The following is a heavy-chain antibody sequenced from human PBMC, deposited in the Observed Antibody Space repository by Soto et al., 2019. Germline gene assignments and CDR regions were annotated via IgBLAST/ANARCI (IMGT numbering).Heavy chain of an antibody. D-gene: IGHD2-2*01. V-gene: IGHV3-23*01. CDR1: GFTFSSYA. Sequence: GGSLRLSCAASGFTFSSYAMSWVRQAPGKGLEWVSAISGSGGSTYYADSVKGRFTISRDNSKNTLYLQMNSLRAEDTAVYYCAKDVRPYCSSTSCHGGFDPWGQGTLVTVSS. CDR2: ISGSGGST. CDR3: AKDVRPYCSSTSCHGGFDP. J-gene: IGHJ5*02.